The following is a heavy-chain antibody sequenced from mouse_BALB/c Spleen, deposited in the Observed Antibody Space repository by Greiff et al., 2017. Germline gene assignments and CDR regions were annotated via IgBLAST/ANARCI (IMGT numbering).Heavy chain of an antibody. J-gene: IGHJ1*01. V-gene: IGHV14-3*02. CDR3: ARAMMDWYFDV. CDR2: IDPANGNT. Sequence: EVKLMESGAELVKPGASVKLSCTASGFNIKDTYMHWVKQRPEQGLEWIGRIDPANGNTKYDPKFQGKATITADTSSNTAYLQLSSLTSEDTAVYYCARAMMDWYFDVWGAGTTVTVSS. CDR1: GFNIKDTY. D-gene: IGHD2-3*01.